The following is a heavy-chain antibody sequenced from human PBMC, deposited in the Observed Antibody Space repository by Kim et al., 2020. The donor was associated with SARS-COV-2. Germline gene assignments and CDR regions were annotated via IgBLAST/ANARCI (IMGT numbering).Heavy chain of an antibody. J-gene: IGHJ4*02. Sequence: SRKRRVTMSVDTSKNQFSLKLSSVTAADTAVYYCARAVLGSSSSGYYFDYWGQGTLVTVSS. CDR3: ARAVLGSSSSGYYFDY. D-gene: IGHD6-6*01. V-gene: IGHV4-4*07.